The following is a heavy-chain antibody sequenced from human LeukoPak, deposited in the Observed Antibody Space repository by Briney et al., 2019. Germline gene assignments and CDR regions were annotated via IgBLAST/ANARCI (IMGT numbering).Heavy chain of an antibody. CDR2: IYHSGST. CDR3: ARTQDDTYYYYYYMDV. Sequence: SETLSLTCSVSGGSISSSRYYWGWIRQPPGKGLEWIGYIYHSGSTYYNPSLKSRVTISVDRSKNQFSLKLSSVTAADTAVYYCARTQDDTYYYYYYMDVWGKGTTVTVSS. V-gene: IGHV4-39*07. CDR1: GGSISSSRYY. J-gene: IGHJ6*03. D-gene: IGHD1-1*01.